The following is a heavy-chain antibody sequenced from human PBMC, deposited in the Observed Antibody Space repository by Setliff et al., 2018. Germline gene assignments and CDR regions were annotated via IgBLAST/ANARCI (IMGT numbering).Heavy chain of an antibody. CDR1: GYTFSAYD. D-gene: IGHD2-15*01. CDR3: ARGQPPTPRPYFYHMDV. V-gene: IGHV1-8*02. J-gene: IGHJ6*03. CDR2: MSPQSDNT. Sequence: GASVKVSCKASGYTFSAYDFNWVRQAPGQGLEWVGSMSPQSDNTVYAQKFLGRVTMTKNTSISTDYMELSSLRSEDTAVYYCARGQPPTPRPYFYHMDVWVKGTTVTVSS.